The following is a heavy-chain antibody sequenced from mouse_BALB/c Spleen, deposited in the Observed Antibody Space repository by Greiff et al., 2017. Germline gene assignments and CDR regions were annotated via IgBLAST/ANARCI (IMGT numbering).Heavy chain of an antibody. D-gene: IGHD1-1*01. CDR1: GFTFSSYT. CDR3: ARHGYYGSSYWYFDV. J-gene: IGHJ1*01. CDR2: ISNGGGST. V-gene: IGHV5-12-2*01. Sequence: EVKLQESGGGLVQPGGSLKLSCAASGFTFSSYTMSWVRQTPEKRLEWVAYISNGGGSTYYPDTVKGRFTISRDNAKNTLYLQMSSLKSEDTAMYYCARHGYYGSSYWYFDVWGAGTTVTVSS.